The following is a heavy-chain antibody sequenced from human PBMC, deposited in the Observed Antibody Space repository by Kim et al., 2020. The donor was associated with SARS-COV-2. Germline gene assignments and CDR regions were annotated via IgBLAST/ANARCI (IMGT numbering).Heavy chain of an antibody. V-gene: IGHV3-11*03. J-gene: IGHJ5*02. Sequence: GGSLRLSCAASGFTFSDYYMSWIRQAPGKGLEWVSYIGSTSSFTNYADAVKGRFTISRDNAKNSLYLQMNSLRAEDTAVYYCSRLTFYYGSGRQGGWFDP. CDR3: SRLTFYYGSGRQGGWFDP. CDR2: IGSTSSFT. CDR1: GFTFSDYY. D-gene: IGHD3-10*01.